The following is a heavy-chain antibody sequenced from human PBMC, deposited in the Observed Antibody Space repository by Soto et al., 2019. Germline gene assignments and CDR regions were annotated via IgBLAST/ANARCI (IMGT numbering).Heavy chain of an antibody. CDR3: ARHGYSYGGGYFDY. J-gene: IGHJ4*02. CDR2: IYSGGSA. D-gene: IGHD5-18*01. CDR1: GVTVSRNY. Sequence: GGALRLSCGGSGVTVSRNYMSWGRQAPGKGLEWVSVIYSGGSAYYADSVKGRFTISRDNSKNTLYLQMNSLRAEDTAVYYCARHGYSYGGGYFDYWGQGTLVTVSS. V-gene: IGHV3-66*04.